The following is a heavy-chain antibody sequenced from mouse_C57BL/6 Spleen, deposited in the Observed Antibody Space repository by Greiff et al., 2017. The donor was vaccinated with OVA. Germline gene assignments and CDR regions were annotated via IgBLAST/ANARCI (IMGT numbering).Heavy chain of an antibody. CDR2: IYPGDGDT. V-gene: IGHV1-80*01. J-gene: IGHJ2*01. D-gene: IGHD1-1*01. CDR1: GYAFSSYW. CDR3: GRGRELDY. Sequence: QVQLQQSGAELVKPGASVKLSCKASGYAFSSYWMHWVKQRPGKGLEWIGQIYPGDGDTNYNGKFKGKATLTADKSSSTAYMQLSSLTSEDYAVYYCGRGRELDYWGQGTTLTVSS.